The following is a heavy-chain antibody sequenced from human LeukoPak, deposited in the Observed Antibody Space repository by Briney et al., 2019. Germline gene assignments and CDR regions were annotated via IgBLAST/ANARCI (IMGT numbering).Heavy chain of an antibody. CDR3: ARANGYNHWYFDY. CDR1: GFTVSSNY. D-gene: IGHD5-24*01. CDR2: IYRGGST. J-gene: IGHJ4*02. Sequence: GGSLRLSCAASGFTVSSNYMSWVRQAPGKGLEWVSVIYRGGSTYYADSVKGRFTISRDNSKNTLYLQMNSLRAEDTAVYYCARANGYNHWYFDYWGQGTLVTVSS. V-gene: IGHV3-53*01.